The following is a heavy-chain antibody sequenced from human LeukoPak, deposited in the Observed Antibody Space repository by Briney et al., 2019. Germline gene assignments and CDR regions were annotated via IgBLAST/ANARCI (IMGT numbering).Heavy chain of an antibody. V-gene: IGHV5-51*01. D-gene: IGHD3-10*01. Sequence: GESLKISCKGSGYSFTSYWIGWVRKMPGKGLEWMGIIYPGDSDTRYSPSFQGQVTISADKYIRTAYLQWSSLKASDTAMYYCASPYYYGSGSYSEVDAFDIWGQGTMVTVSS. CDR1: GYSFTSYW. CDR3: ASPYYYGSGSYSEVDAFDI. CDR2: IYPGDSDT. J-gene: IGHJ3*02.